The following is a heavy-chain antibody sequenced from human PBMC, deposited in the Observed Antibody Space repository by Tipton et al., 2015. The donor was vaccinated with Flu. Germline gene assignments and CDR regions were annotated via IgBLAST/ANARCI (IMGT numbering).Heavy chain of an antibody. CDR2: IYYSGST. CDR3: ARSPGYYFDY. V-gene: IGHV4-59*01. Sequence: LRLSCAASGFTFSSYWMNWVRQAPGKGLEWIAYIYYSGSTNYNPSLKSRVTISVDMSKNQFSLKLNSVTAADTAVYYCARSPGYYFDYWGQGTLVTVSS. J-gene: IGHJ4*02. CDR1: GFTFSSYW.